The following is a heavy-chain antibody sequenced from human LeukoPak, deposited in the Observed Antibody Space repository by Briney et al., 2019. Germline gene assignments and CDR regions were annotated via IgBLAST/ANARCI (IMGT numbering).Heavy chain of an antibody. V-gene: IGHV4-34*01. CDR2: INHSGSA. D-gene: IGHD3-10*01. J-gene: IGHJ6*03. Sequence: PSETLSLTCAVYGGSFSGYYWSWIRQPPGQGLEWIGEINHSGSANSKPSLKSRVTISVDTSKNQCSLKLSSVSAADTAVYYCARHPNSPKSELLWFSGWGGYYYYMDVWGKGTTVTMSS. CDR1: GGSFSGYY. CDR3: ARHPNSPKSELLWFSGWGGYYYYMDV.